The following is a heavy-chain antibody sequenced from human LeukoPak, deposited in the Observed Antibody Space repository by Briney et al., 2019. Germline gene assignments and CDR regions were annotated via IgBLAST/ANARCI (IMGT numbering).Heavy chain of an antibody. CDR1: GGSISSYY. D-gene: IGHD5-18*01. J-gene: IGHJ4*02. CDR3: ARDARGYSYIDY. CDR2: IYYSGST. V-gene: IGHV4-59*13. Sequence: PSETLSLTCTVSGGSISSYYWSWIRQPPGKGLEWTAYIYYSGSTNYNPSLKSRVTISVDTSKNQFSLKLSSVTAADTAVYYCARDARGYSYIDYWGQGTLVTVSS.